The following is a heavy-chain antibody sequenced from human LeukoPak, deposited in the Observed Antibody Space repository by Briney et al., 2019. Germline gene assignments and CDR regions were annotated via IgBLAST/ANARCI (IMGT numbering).Heavy chain of an antibody. V-gene: IGHV4-31*03. CDR2: IYYSVST. D-gene: IGHD3-22*01. CDR3: ARAQYYYDSSGYYPYYFDY. J-gene: IGHJ4*02. CDR1: GGSISSGGYY. Sequence: PSETLSLTCTVSGGSISSGGYYWSWIRQHPGKGLEWTGYIYYSVSTYYNPSLKSRVTISVDTSKNQFSLKLSSVTAADTAVYYCARAQYYYDSSGYYPYYFDYWGQGTLVTVSS.